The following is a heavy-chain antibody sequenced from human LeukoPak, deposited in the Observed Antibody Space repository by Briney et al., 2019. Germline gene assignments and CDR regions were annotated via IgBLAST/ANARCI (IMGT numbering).Heavy chain of an antibody. J-gene: IGHJ6*02. V-gene: IGHV3-23*01. CDR1: VFTFNNYA. D-gene: IGHD6-13*01. Sequence: PGGSLRLSCAASVFTFNNYAMSWVRQAPGKGLEWVSAISCSGGATYYADSEKGRFTISRDNSKNTLFLHMNSLRVEDTAVYYCAKAPAAATKYYYGMDVWGQGTTVTVSS. CDR2: ISCSGGAT. CDR3: AKAPAAATKYYYGMDV.